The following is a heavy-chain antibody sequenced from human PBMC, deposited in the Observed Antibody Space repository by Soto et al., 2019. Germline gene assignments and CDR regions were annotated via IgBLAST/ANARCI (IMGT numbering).Heavy chain of an antibody. V-gene: IGHV1-2*02. CDR2: INPNSGGT. CDR3: ATWLAGTTGVWFDP. D-gene: IGHD1-7*01. J-gene: IGHJ5*02. Sequence: VASVKVSCKASGYTFTGYYMHWVRQAPGQGLEWMGWINPNSGGTNYAQKFQGRVTMTRDTSISTAYMELSRLRSDDTAVYYCATWLAGTTGVWFDPWGQGTLVTVSS. CDR1: GYTFTGYY.